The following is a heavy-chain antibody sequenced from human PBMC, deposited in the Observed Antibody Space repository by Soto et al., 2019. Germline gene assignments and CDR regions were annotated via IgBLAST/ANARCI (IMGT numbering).Heavy chain of an antibody. V-gene: IGHV1-18*01. J-gene: IGHJ3*02. CDR3: AREYDFWSGYYSFDI. CDR2: ISAYNGNT. D-gene: IGHD3-3*01. CDR1: GYTFTSYG. Sequence: EASVKVSCKASGYTFTSYGISWVRQAPGQGLEWMGWISAYNGNTNYAQKLQGRVTMTTDTSTSTAYMELRSLRSDDTAVYYCAREYDFWSGYYSFDIRGQGTMVTVSS.